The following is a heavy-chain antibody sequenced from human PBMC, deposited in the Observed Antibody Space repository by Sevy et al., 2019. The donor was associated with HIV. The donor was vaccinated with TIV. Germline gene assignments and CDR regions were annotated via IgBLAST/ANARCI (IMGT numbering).Heavy chain of an antibody. J-gene: IGHJ4*02. D-gene: IGHD3-22*01. Sequence: GGSLRLSCTGSGFTFGDYAMSWFRQAPGMGLEWVGFIRSKDYGGATEYAGFVKGRFTISRDDSKSIADLQMNSLKTEDTAVYYCTRGYYYDSSGYSDYWGQGTLVTVSS. CDR1: GFTFGDYA. CDR2: IRSKDYGGAT. CDR3: TRGYYYDSSGYSDY. V-gene: IGHV3-49*03.